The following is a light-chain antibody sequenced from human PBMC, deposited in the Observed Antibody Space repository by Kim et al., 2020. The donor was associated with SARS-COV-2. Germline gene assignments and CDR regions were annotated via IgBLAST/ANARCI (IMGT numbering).Light chain of an antibody. J-gene: IGLJ2*01. CDR2: DVI. CDR1: SSDVGGYNY. Sequence: GQSVPISCTGTSSDVGGYNYVSWYQQHPGKAPRLMMFDVIKRPSGVPDRFSGSKSGNTASLTISGLQVEDEADYYCCSYAGTHTVVFGGGTQLTVL. V-gene: IGLV2-11*03. CDR3: CSYAGTHTVV.